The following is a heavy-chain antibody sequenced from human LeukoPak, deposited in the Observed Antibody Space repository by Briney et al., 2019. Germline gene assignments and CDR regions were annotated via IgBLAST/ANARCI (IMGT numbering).Heavy chain of an antibody. D-gene: IGHD2-2*01. V-gene: IGHV1-69*05. CDR2: IIPIFGTA. J-gene: IGHJ6*03. Sequence: SVKVSCKASGGTFSSYAISWVRQAPGQGLEWMGGIIPIFGTANYAQKFQGRVTITTDESTSTAYMELSSLRSEDTAVYYCASLQVQSVVPAASVREIESSVYNYYYMDVWGKGTTVTVSS. CDR1: GGTFSSYA. CDR3: ASLQVQSVVPAASVREIESSVYNYYYMDV.